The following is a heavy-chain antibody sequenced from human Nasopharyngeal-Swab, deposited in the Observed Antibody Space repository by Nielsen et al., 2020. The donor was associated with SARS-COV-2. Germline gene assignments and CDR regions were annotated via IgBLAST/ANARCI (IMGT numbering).Heavy chain of an antibody. CDR2: IYYSGST. Sequence: GSLRLSCTVSGGSISSYYWSWIRQLPGKGLEWIGNIYYSGSTNYNPSLKSRVTISVDTSKNQFSLKLSSVTAADTAVYYCARSGLKGYYGSERYSRPDAFDIWGQGTMVTVSS. J-gene: IGHJ3*02. CDR1: GGSISSYY. D-gene: IGHD3-10*01. V-gene: IGHV4-59*01. CDR3: ARSGLKGYYGSERYSRPDAFDI.